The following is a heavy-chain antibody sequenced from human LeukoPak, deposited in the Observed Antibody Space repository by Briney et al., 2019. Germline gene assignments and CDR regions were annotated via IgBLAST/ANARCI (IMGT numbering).Heavy chain of an antibody. CDR1: GGSISSSY. CDR3: ARDYGDIPPDWYYDL. CDR2: IYYTGST. Sequence: PSEALSLACTVSGGSISSSYWSWIRQPPGKGLEWIGYIYYTGSTTYNPSLKSRVTISVDTSKNQFSLKLRSVTAADTAVYYCARDYGDIPPDWYYDLWGRGTLVTVSS. V-gene: IGHV4-59*01. J-gene: IGHJ2*01. D-gene: IGHD4-17*01.